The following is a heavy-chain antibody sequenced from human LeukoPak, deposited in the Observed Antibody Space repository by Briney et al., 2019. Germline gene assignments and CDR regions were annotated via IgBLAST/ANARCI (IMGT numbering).Heavy chain of an antibody. V-gene: IGHV1-18*01. J-gene: IGHJ1*01. CDR3: ARDRGTYSSGWYVHFQH. CDR2: ISAYNGNT. CDR1: GYTFTSYG. Sequence: ASVKVSCKASGYTFTSYGISWVRQAPGQGLEWMGWISAYNGNTNYAQKLQGRVTMTTDTSTSTAYMELRSLRSDDTAVYYCARDRGTYSSGWYVHFQHWGQGTLVTVSS. D-gene: IGHD6-19*01.